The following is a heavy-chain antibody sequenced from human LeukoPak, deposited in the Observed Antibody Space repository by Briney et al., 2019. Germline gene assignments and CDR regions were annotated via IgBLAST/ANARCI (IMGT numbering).Heavy chain of an antibody. V-gene: IGHV3-74*01. Sequence: PGGSLRLSCAASGFTFSSYWMHWVRQAPGKGLVWVSRINSDGSSTRYADSVKGRFTISRDNAKNTLCLKMNILRAEDTAVYYCARVSPTSGNFDYWGQGTLVTVSS. J-gene: IGHJ4*02. CDR3: ARVSPTSGNFDY. CDR1: GFTFSSYW. D-gene: IGHD3-3*01. CDR2: INSDGSST.